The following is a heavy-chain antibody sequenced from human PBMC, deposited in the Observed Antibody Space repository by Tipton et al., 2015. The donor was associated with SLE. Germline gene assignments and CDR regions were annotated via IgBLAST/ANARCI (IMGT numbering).Heavy chain of an antibody. CDR2: IYYSGST. J-gene: IGHJ4*02. Sequence: TLSLTCTVSGGSISSGSYHWSWIRQPAGKGLEWIWYIYYSGSTYYNPSLKSRVTISVDTSKNQFSLKLSSVTAADTAVYYCAREDGDENYFDYWGQGTLVTVSS. V-gene: IGHV4-31*03. D-gene: IGHD4-17*01. CDR3: AREDGDENYFDY. CDR1: GGSISSGSYH.